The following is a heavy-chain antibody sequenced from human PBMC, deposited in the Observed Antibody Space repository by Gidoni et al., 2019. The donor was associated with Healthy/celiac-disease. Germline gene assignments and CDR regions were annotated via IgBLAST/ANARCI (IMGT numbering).Heavy chain of an antibody. CDR3: AIIAAAGYNWFDP. J-gene: IGHJ5*02. CDR2: IIPIFGTA. D-gene: IGHD6-13*01. V-gene: IGHV1-69*06. Sequence: APGQGLEWMGGIIPIFGTANYAQKFQGRVTITADKSTSTAYMELSSLRSEDTAVYYCAIIAAAGYNWFDPWGQGTLVTVSS.